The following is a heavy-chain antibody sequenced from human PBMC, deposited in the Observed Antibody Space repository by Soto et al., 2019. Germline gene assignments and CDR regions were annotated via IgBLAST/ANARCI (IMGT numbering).Heavy chain of an antibody. D-gene: IGHD6-13*01. CDR3: VSMAAATAEPTYYYYGMDV. Sequence: GGSLRLSCAASGFTFSNAWMSWVRQAPGKGLEWVGRIKSKTDGGTTDYAAPVKGRFTISRDDSKNTLYLQMNSLKTEDTAVYYCVSMAAATAEPTYYYYGMDVWGQGTTVTVPS. V-gene: IGHV3-15*01. CDR1: GFTFSNAW. J-gene: IGHJ6*02. CDR2: IKSKTDGGTT.